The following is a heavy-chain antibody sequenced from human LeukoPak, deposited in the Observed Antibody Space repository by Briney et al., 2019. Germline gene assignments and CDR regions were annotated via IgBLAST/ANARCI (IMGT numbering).Heavy chain of an antibody. D-gene: IGHD3-3*01. V-gene: IGHV3-23*01. J-gene: IGHJ6*03. CDR1: GFTFSSYA. CDR3: VCYYTGGYYYYMDV. CDR2: ISGSGGST. Sequence: SGGSLRLSCAASGFTFSSYAMSWVRQAPGKGLEWVSAISGSGGSTYYADSVKGRFTISRDNSKNTLYLQMNSLRAEDTAVYYGVCYYTGGYYYYMDVWGKGTTVTVSS.